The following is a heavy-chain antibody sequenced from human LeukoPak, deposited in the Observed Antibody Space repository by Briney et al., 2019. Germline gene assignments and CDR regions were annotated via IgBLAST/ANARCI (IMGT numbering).Heavy chain of an antibody. CDR2: IYPGDSDT. CDR1: GYSFTSYW. D-gene: IGHD5-18*01. CDR3: ARLQPTGMVHFYY. J-gene: IGHJ4*02. Sequence: GASRKISCKGSGYSFTSYWIGWVRQMPGKGLEWMGIIYPGDSDTRYSPSFQGQVTISADKSVSTAYLQWSSLKASDTAMYQCARLQPTGMVHFYYWGQGNLVTVSS. V-gene: IGHV5-51*01.